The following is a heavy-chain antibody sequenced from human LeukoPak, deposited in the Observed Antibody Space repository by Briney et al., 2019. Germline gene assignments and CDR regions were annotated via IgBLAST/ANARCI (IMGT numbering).Heavy chain of an antibody. D-gene: IGHD1-26*01. Sequence: GGSLRLSCAASGFTFSSFNMNWVRQAPGKGLEWVSSISSTSSLIWYADSLKGRFTISRDNSKNTLYLQMNSLRAEDTAVYYCAKEWELLRGYYFDYWGQGTLVTVSS. CDR2: ISSTSSLI. CDR1: GFTFSSFN. J-gene: IGHJ4*02. CDR3: AKEWELLRGYYFDY. V-gene: IGHV3-21*01.